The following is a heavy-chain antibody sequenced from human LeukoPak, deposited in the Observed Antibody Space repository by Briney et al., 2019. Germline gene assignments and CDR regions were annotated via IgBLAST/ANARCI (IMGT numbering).Heavy chain of an antibody. V-gene: IGHV3-30*02. CDR1: GFTFSSYG. Sequence: PGGSLRLSCAASGFTFSSYGMHWVRQAPGKGLEWVAFIRYDGSNKYYADSVKGRFTISRDNSKNTLYLQMNSLRAEDTAVYYCAKDHPLDGYCSSTSCYIFDYWGQGTLVTVSS. CDR3: AKDHPLDGYCSSTSCYIFDY. J-gene: IGHJ4*02. D-gene: IGHD2-2*02. CDR2: IRYDGSNK.